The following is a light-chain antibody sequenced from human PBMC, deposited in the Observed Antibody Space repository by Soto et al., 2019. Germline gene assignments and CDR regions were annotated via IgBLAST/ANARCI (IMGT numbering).Light chain of an antibody. Sequence: EIVMTQSPATLSVSPGERATLSCRARQSLGSNLAWYQQNPGQAPRLLIYGASTRATGIPARFSGSGSGTEFTRTSSRLQSEDFALCFCRQYNGWYTFRQGTKLEIK. J-gene: IGKJ2*01. CDR2: GAS. V-gene: IGKV3-15*01. CDR3: RQYNGWYT. CDR1: QSLGSN.